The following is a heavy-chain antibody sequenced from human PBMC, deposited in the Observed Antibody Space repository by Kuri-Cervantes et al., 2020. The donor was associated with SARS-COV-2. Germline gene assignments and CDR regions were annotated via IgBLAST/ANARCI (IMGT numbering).Heavy chain of an antibody. CDR3: ARGRPVTTFYRTSYFDY. CDR1: GGSISSSSYY. V-gene: IGHV4-39*01. CDR2: IYYSGST. D-gene: IGHD4-17*01. Sequence: SETLSLTCTVSGGSISSSSYYWGWIRQPPGKGLEWIGSIYYSGSTYYNPSLKSRVTISVDTSKNQFSLKLSSVTAADTAVYYGARGRPVTTFYRTSYFDYWGQGTLVTVSS. J-gene: IGHJ4*02.